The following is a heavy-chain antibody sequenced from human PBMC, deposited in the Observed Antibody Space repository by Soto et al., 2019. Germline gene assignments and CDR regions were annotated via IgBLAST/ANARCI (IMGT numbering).Heavy chain of an antibody. CDR3: ARAYDFWSGYYPYGMDV. Sequence: GASVKVSCKASGFTFTSSAVQWVRQARGQRLEWIGWIVVGSGNTNYAQKFQERVTITRDMSTSTAYMELSSLRSEDTAVYYCARAYDFWSGYYPYGMDVWGQGTTVTVS. J-gene: IGHJ6*02. D-gene: IGHD3-3*01. CDR2: IVVGSGNT. V-gene: IGHV1-58*01. CDR1: GFTFTSSA.